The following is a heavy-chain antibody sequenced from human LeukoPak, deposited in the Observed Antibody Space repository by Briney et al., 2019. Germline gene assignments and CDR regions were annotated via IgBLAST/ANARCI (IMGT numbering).Heavy chain of an antibody. J-gene: IGHJ4*02. Sequence: ASVKVSCKASEYTFTDYYMHWVRQAPGQGLEWMGWIDPNSGDTNYAQKFQGRVTMTRDPSISTAYMELSRLRSDDTAVYYCARDAWLVGTTNLYYFDYWGQGALVTVSS. D-gene: IGHD1-26*01. CDR2: IDPNSGDT. CDR3: ARDAWLVGTTNLYYFDY. V-gene: IGHV1-2*02. CDR1: EYTFTDYY.